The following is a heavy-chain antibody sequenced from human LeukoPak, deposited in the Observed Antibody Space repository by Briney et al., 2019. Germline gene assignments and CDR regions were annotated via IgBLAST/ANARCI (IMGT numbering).Heavy chain of an antibody. CDR2: INHSGST. CDR1: GGSFSGFY. V-gene: IGHV4-34*01. Sequence: PSESLSLTCAVYGGSFSGFYWSWIRQPPGKGREWVGEINHSGSTNYNPSLKSRVTISVDTSKNQFSLKLSSVTAADTAVYYCARGGTSLTRYCSGGSCHFRDWFDPWGQGTLVTVSS. CDR3: ARGGTSLTRYCSGGSCHFRDWFDP. J-gene: IGHJ5*02. D-gene: IGHD2-15*01.